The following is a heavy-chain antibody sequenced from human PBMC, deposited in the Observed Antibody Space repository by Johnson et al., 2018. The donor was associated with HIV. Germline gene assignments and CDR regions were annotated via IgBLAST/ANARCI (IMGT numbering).Heavy chain of an antibody. CDR1: GFTVSSNY. CDR2: IYSGGST. V-gene: IGHV3-53*01. CDR3: ARGHSSSSDAFDI. D-gene: IGHD6-6*01. Sequence: VQLVESGGGLIQPGGSLRLSCAASGFTVSSNYMSWVRQAPGKGLEWVSVIYSGGSTYYADSVKGRFTISRDNSKNTLYLQMNSLRAEDTAVYYCARGHSSSSDAFDIWGQGTMVTVSS. J-gene: IGHJ3*02.